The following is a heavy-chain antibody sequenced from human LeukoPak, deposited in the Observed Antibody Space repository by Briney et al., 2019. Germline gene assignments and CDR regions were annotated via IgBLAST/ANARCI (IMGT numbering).Heavy chain of an antibody. Sequence: SQTLSLTCAISGDSVPSDSAAWNWIRQSPSRALEWLGRTFYRSKWYNDYAVSVKSRITINPDTSKIQFSLQLNSVTPGDTAVYYCARSVNNWFDPWGQGTLVTVSS. CDR1: GDSVPSDSAA. J-gene: IGHJ5*02. CDR2: TFYRSKWYN. CDR3: ARSVNNWFDP. V-gene: IGHV6-1*01. D-gene: IGHD2-8*01.